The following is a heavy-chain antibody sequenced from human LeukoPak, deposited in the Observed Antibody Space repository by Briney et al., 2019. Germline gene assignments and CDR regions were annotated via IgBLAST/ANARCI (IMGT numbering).Heavy chain of an antibody. CDR3: ARDPRHRLVWFGEETYYYYMDV. CDR2: FDPEDGET. CDR1: GYTLTELS. Sequence: GASVKVSCKVSGYTLTELSMHWVRQAPGKGREWMGGFDPEDGETIYAQKFQGRVTMTEDTSTDTAYMELSSLRSDDTAVYYCARDPRHRLVWFGEETYYYYMDVWGKGTTVTISS. J-gene: IGHJ6*03. V-gene: IGHV1-24*01. D-gene: IGHD3-10*01.